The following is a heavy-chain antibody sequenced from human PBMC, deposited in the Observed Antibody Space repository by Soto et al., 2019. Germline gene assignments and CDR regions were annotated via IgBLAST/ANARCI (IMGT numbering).Heavy chain of an antibody. CDR3: ARARIVGATDY. Sequence: QVQLVESGGGVVQPGRSLRLSCAASGFTFSSYGMHWVRQAPGKGLEWVAVIWYDGSNKYYADSVKGRFTISRDNSKNTLDLQMNSLRAEDTAVYYCARARIVGATDYWGQGTLFTVSS. V-gene: IGHV3-33*01. CDR2: IWYDGSNK. J-gene: IGHJ4*02. D-gene: IGHD1-26*01. CDR1: GFTFSSYG.